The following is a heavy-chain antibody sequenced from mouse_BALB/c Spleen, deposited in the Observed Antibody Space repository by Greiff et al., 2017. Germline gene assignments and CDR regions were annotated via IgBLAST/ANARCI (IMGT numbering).Heavy chain of an antibody. CDR1: GDSITSGY. D-gene: IGHD2-4*01. CDR3: ARYMITAYYAMDY. J-gene: IGHJ4*01. V-gene: IGHV3-8*02. Sequence: EVMLVESGPSLVKPSQTLSLTCSVTGDSITSGYWNWIRKFPGNKLEYMGYISYSGSTYYNPSLKSRISITRDTSKNQYYLQLNSVTTEDTATYYCARYMITAYYAMDYWGQGTSVTVSS. CDR2: ISYSGST.